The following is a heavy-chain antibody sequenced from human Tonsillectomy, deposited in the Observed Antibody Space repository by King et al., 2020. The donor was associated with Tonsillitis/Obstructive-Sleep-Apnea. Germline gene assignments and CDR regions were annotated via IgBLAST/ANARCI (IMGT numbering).Heavy chain of an antibody. CDR3: ARASALGYCSSTSCDWFDP. D-gene: IGHD2-2*01. CDR1: GGTFSSYA. Sequence: VQLVQSGAEVKKPGSSLKVSCKASGGTFSSYAINWVRQAPGQGLEWMGGMIPIFVRANYAQKFQARVTITADESTSTAYMELGSLRSEDTAVYYCARASALGYCSSTSCDWFDPWGQGTLVTVSS. J-gene: IGHJ5*02. CDR2: MIPIFVRA. V-gene: IGHV1-69*01.